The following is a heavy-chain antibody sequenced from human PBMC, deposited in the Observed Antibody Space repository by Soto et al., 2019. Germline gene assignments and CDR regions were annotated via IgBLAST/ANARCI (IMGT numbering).Heavy chain of an antibody. Sequence: PGESSKISCQGSGYSFNIYWIGWVRQMPGKGLEWMGIIYPEDSDTRYSPSFQGQVTISADKSLSTAYLQWSSLKASDTATYYCARFKIVATSTYYYYGMDVWGQGTTVTVSS. CDR1: GYSFNIYW. J-gene: IGHJ6*02. CDR3: ARFKIVATSTYYYYGMDV. CDR2: IYPEDSDT. V-gene: IGHV5-51*01. D-gene: IGHD5-12*01.